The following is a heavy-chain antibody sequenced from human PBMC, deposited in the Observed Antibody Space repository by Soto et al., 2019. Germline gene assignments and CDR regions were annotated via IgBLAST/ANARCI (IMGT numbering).Heavy chain of an antibody. J-gene: IGHJ4*02. CDR3: AKENTPDYGDYVDY. D-gene: IGHD4-17*01. CDR1: GFTFSSYA. CDR2: ISGSGTST. Sequence: EVQLLESGGGLVQPGGSLRLSCAASGFTFSSYAMSWVRQAPGKGLKWISSISGSGTSTYYADSVKGRFTISRDNSKNTMYLQMNSLRAEDTASYFCAKENTPDYGDYVDYWGQGTLVTVSS. V-gene: IGHV3-23*01.